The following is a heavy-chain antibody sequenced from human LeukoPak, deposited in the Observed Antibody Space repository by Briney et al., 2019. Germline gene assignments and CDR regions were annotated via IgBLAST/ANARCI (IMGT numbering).Heavy chain of an antibody. J-gene: IGHJ4*02. D-gene: IGHD5-18*01. V-gene: IGHV3-7*02. Sequence: GGSLRLSCTASAITFSNSWMSWVRQAPGKGLEWVANIKQDGSETNYVDSVKGRFTISRDDSRRTLSLQMNSLRAEDTAVYYCAVGSTSVYTYGYLDYWGQGTLVTVSS. CDR3: AVGSTSVYTYGYLDY. CDR2: IKQDGSET. CDR1: AITFSNSW.